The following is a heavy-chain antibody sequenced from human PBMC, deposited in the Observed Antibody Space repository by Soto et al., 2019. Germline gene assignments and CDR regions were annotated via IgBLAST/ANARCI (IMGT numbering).Heavy chain of an antibody. CDR3: AKRGSSGWYPTPVGYFQH. Sequence: SETLSLTCTVSGGSISSYYWSWIRQPPGKGLEWIGYIYYSGSTNYNPSLKSRVTISVDTSKNQFSLKLSSVTAADTAVYYCAKRGSSGWYPTPVGYFQHWGQGTLVTVSS. CDR1: GGSISSYY. J-gene: IGHJ1*01. D-gene: IGHD6-19*01. CDR2: IYYSGST. V-gene: IGHV4-59*01.